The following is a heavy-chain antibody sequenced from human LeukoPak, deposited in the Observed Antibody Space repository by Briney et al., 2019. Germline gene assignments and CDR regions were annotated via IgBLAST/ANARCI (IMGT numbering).Heavy chain of an antibody. D-gene: IGHD5-12*01. V-gene: IGHV3-21*01. CDR2: ISSSSSYI. CDR1: GYTFSSYS. CDR3: AGVATTIDY. Sequence: GGSLRLSCAASGYTFSSYSMNWVRQAPGKGLEWVSSISSSSSYIYYADSVKGRFTISRDNAKNSLYLQMNSLRAEDTAVYYCAGVATTIDYWGQGTLVTVSS. J-gene: IGHJ4*02.